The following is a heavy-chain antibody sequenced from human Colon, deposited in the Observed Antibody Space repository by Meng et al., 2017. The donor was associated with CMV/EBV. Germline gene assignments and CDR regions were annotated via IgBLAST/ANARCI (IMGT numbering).Heavy chain of an antibody. J-gene: IGHJ4*02. CDR2: ISFDGDDK. D-gene: IGHD3-22*01. CDR3: AKDRRYYEKSGYYVGVDY. CDR1: FRRYG. Sequence: FRRYGMHWVRQAPGKGLEWLALISFDGDDKYYADYVKGRFTISRDNSDNTLYLQMNSLRADDTAVYYCAKDRRYYEKSGYYVGVDYWGQGTLVTVSS. V-gene: IGHV3-30*18.